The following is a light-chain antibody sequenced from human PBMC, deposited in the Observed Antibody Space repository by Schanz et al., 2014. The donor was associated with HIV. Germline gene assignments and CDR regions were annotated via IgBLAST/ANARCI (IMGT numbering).Light chain of an antibody. Sequence: EIVLTQSPATLYVSPGEGATLSCRASQSVSRYLAWYQQKPGQAPRLLIYDAFNRATGIPDRFSGSESGTDFSLTISRLEPEDYAVYYCQQYDSSSYTYGQGTKLEIK. J-gene: IGKJ2*01. V-gene: IGKV3-20*01. CDR2: DAF. CDR1: QSVSRY. CDR3: QQYDSSSYT.